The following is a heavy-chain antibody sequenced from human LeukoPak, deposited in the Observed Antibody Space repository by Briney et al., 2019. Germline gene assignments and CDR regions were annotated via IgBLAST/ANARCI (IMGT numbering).Heavy chain of an antibody. V-gene: IGHV1-46*01. D-gene: IGHD5-12*01. CDR2: INPSGGGT. CDR1: GYTFTSYY. Sequence: ASVKVSCKASGYTFTSYYIHWVRQAPGQGLEWMGIINPSGGGTSYAQNFQGRVTMTRDTSTSTVYMELSRLRSEDTAVYYCARDRDSGSYFDYWGQGALVTVSS. CDR3: ARDRDSGSYFDY. J-gene: IGHJ4*02.